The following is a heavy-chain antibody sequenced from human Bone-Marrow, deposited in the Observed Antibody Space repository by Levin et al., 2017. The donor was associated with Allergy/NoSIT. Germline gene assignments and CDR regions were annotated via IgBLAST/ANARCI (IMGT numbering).Heavy chain of an antibody. CDR1: GFTFGDYY. V-gene: IGHV3-11*03. Sequence: GESLKISCAASGFTFGDYYLSWIRLAPGKGLECVSYITKSGGDTNYADSVKGRFTISRDNAKNSLYLQMNSLRAEDTAVYFCARYGYGYGTPFDYWGQGTPVTVSS. J-gene: IGHJ4*02. CDR2: ITKSGGDT. CDR3: ARYGYGYGTPFDY. D-gene: IGHD5-18*01.